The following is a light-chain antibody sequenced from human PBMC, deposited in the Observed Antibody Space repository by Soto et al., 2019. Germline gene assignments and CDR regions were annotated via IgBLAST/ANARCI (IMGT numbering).Light chain of an antibody. J-gene: IGKJ3*01. CDR1: QSVRDN. V-gene: IGKV3-15*01. Sequence: EIGMTQSRGTLSVSPGETATLSCRASQSVRDNLAWYQQKPGQAPMLLIYGASTRATGIPARFSGSGSGTEFTLTISSLQAADFAVYYCQHYNSWSPLFGHGTNVDIK. CDR2: GAS. CDR3: QHYNSWSPL.